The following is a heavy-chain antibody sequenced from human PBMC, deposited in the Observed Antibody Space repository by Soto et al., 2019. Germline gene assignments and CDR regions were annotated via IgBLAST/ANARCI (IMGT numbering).Heavy chain of an antibody. CDR1: SGSISSSNW. Sequence: SETLSLTCAVSSGSISSSNWWSWVRQPPGKGLEWIGEIYHSGSTNYNPYLKSRVTISVDKSKNQFSLKLSSVTAADTAVYYCARVSRYDILTGYYSFFDYWGQGTLVTVSS. D-gene: IGHD3-9*01. V-gene: IGHV4-4*02. J-gene: IGHJ4*02. CDR3: ARVSRYDILTGYYSFFDY. CDR2: IYHSGST.